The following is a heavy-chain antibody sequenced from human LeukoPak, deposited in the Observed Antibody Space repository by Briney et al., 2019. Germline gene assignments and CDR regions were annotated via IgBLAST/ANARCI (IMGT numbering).Heavy chain of an antibody. Sequence: SLRLSCAASGFTFSSYAMHWVRQAPGKGLEWVTVISYDGSNKNYADSVKGRITISRDNSKNTLYLQMNSLRAEDTAVYYCARSLRQLYDYWGQGTVVTVSS. J-gene: IGHJ4*02. CDR2: ISYDGSNK. CDR3: ARSLRQLYDY. D-gene: IGHD6-13*01. CDR1: GFTFSSYA. V-gene: IGHV3-30-3*01.